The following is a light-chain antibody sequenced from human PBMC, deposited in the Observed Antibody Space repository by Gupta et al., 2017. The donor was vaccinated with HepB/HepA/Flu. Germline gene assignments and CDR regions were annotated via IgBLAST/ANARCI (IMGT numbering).Light chain of an antibody. CDR3: MQSVQPPLT. V-gene: IGKV2D-29*01. J-gene: IGKJ4*01. CDR1: QSLLHSSGESY. CDR2: EVS. Sequence: DIVMTQTPHSLSVTPRQPASISCKSRQSLLHSSGESYLYWFLQKPGQPPQLLLHEVSKRFSGVPERFSGSGSGTDFTLKINRVETEDVGVYYCMQSVQPPLTFGGGTKVDIK.